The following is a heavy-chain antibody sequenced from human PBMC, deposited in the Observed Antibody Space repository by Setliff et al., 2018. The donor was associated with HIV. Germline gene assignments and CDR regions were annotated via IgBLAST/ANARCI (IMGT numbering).Heavy chain of an antibody. CDR2: IRYDGSNQ. CDR1: GFAFDNYG. D-gene: IGHD2-2*01. V-gene: IGHV3-30*02. Sequence: GGSLRLSCAVSGFAFDNYGMYWVRQAPGKGLEWVAFIRYDGSNQNYADSVKGRFTVSRDNSKNTLYMQLRSLRAEDTAVYYCARLGNGYAMDVWGRGTTVTVSS. CDR3: ARLGNGYAMDV. J-gene: IGHJ6*02.